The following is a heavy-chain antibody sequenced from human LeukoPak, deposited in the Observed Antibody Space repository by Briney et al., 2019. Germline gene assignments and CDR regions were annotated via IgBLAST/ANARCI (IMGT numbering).Heavy chain of an antibody. J-gene: IGHJ3*02. CDR1: GYIFTGYY. V-gene: IGHV1-2*02. CDR3: ARATPSSPYAFDI. CDR2: INPNNGGT. Sequence: ASVKVSCKASGYIFTGYYMHWVRQAPGQGLEWMGWINPNNGGTNYAQKFQDRVTMTRDTSISTAYMELSSLRSDDTAVYYCARATPSSPYAFDIWGQGTMVTVSS. D-gene: IGHD2-2*01.